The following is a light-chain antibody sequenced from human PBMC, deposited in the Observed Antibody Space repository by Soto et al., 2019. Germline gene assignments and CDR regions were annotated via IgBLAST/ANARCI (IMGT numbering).Light chain of an antibody. CDR1: ESVPSNF. CDR2: GAS. J-gene: IGKJ5*01. CDR3: QQHGGSPIT. Sequence: EIVLTQSPGTLSLSPGERATLSCRASESVPSNFLAWYQQKPGQAPRLLIYGASSRATGIPDRFSGSGAGTDFTLTISRLEPEDFAVFYCQQHGGSPITFGQGTRLEIK. V-gene: IGKV3-20*01.